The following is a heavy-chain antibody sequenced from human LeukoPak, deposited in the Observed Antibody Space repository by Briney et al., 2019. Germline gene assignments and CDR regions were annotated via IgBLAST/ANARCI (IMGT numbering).Heavy chain of an antibody. D-gene: IGHD2-8*01. V-gene: IGHV3-7*01. CDR1: GFTFSSYW. Sequence: PGGSLRLSCAASGFTFSSYWMSWVRQTPGKGLEWVANIKQDGSEKYYVDSVKGRFTISRDNAKNSLYLQMNSLRAEDTAVYYCARFLVQMVYRYFDYWGQGTLVTVSS. CDR2: IKQDGSEK. J-gene: IGHJ4*02. CDR3: ARFLVQMVYRYFDY.